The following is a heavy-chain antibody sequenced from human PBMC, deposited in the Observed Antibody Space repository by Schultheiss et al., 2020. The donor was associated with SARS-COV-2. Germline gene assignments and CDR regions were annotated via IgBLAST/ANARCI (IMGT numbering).Heavy chain of an antibody. CDR3: TRSLPDYGNYDHFYDS. CDR2: IRSQAYGGTT. V-gene: IGHV3-49*04. CDR1: GFTFGDYA. Sequence: GGSLRLSCATSGFTFGDYAMSWVRQAPGKGMEWVGFIRSQAYGGTTEYAASVKGRFTISRDNANRIAYLQMNSLRTEDTAVYFCTRSLPDYGNYDHFYDSWVHVTLFTVST. D-gene: IGHD4-11*01. J-gene: IGHJ5*01.